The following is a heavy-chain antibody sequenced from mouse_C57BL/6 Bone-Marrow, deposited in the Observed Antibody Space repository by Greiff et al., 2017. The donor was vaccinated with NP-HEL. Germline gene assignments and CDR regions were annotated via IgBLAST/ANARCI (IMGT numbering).Heavy chain of an antibody. J-gene: IGHJ4*01. D-gene: IGHD1-1*01. CDR1: GFSLTSYA. CDR2: IWTGGGT. CDR3: ATYYYGSSYDYAMDY. Sequence: VQLQESGPGLVAPSQSLSITCTVSGFSLTSYAISWVRPPPGKGLEWLGVIWTGGGTNYNSALKSRLSISKDNSKSQVFLKMNSLQTDDTARYYCATYYYGSSYDYAMDYWGQGTSVTVSS. V-gene: IGHV2-9-1*01.